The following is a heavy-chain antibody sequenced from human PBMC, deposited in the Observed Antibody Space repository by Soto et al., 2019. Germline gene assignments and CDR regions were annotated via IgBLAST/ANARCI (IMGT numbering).Heavy chain of an antibody. CDR2: INHRGST. CDR3: AINTAFDYVFDY. J-gene: IGHJ4*02. CDR1: GGSFSAYY. Sequence: PSETLSLTXAVYGGSFSAYYWTWIRQPPGKGLEWIGEINHRGSTNYNPSLKGRVTISADASKNQFSLNLTSVTAADTAVYYCAINTAFDYVFDYWGQGTLVTVSS. D-gene: IGHD5-12*01. V-gene: IGHV4-34*01.